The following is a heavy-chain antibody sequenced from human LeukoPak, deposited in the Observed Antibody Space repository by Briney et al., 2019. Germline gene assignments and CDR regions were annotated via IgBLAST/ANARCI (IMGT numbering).Heavy chain of an antibody. Sequence: SETLSLTCTASGGSISSNYWSWIRQPPGKGLEWIGGIYTSGSTNYTPSLKSRVTMSIDTSKNQFSLKLSSVTAADTAVYYCARGGFSYYGSSCYLNFDYWGQGTLVTVSS. J-gene: IGHJ4*02. CDR2: IYTSGST. D-gene: IGHD3-22*01. CDR3: ARGGFSYYGSSCYLNFDY. CDR1: GGSISSNY. V-gene: IGHV4-4*07.